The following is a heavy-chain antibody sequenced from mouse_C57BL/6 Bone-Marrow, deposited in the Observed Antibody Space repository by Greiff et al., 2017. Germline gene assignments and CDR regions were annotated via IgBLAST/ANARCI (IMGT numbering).Heavy chain of an antibody. Sequence: VQLQQSGAELARPGASVKLSCTASGFHIQDDYIHWVKQRPEQGLEWIGWIDPEIGDTEYASKFPVKATITSDTSSNTAYLQLSSLTSEDTAVYYCSSLDSNYFDFWVQGTPPT. V-gene: IGHV14-4*01. CDR2: IDPEIGDT. CDR1: GFHIQDDY. CDR3: SSLDSNYFDF. J-gene: IGHJ2*01. D-gene: IGHD2-5*01.